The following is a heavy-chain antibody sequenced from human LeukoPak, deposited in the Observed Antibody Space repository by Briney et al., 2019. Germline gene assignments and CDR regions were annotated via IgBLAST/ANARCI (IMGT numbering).Heavy chain of an antibody. V-gene: IGHV3-53*01. CDR3: ARELRYFDWLPGDYYYYYMDV. J-gene: IGHJ6*03. D-gene: IGHD3-9*01. Sequence: PGGSLRLSCAASGFTFSNYAINWVRQAPGKGLEWVSVIYSGGSTYYADSVKGRFTISRDNSKNTLYLQMNSLRAEDTAVYYCARELRYFDWLPGDYYYYYMDVWGKGTTVTISS. CDR1: GFTFSNYA. CDR2: IYSGGST.